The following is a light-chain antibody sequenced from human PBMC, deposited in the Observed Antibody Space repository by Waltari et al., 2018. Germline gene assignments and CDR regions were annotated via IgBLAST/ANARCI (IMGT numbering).Light chain of an antibody. CDR1: QSLLYSNGYNY. CDR3: MQSLQALRT. V-gene: IGKV2-28*01. J-gene: IGKJ2*01. Sequence: EIVMTQSPLSLPVTPGEPASISCRSSQSLLYSNGYNYLDWYLQKPGQSPQLLIYLGSSRASGVPDRFSGSGSGTDFRLKISRVEAEDVWVYFCMQSLQALRTYGQGTRLEIK. CDR2: LGS.